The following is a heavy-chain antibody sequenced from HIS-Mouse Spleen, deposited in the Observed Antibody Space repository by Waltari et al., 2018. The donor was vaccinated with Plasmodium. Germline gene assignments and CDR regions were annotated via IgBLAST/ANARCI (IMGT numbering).Heavy chain of an antibody. V-gene: IGHV4-59*08. D-gene: IGHD5-18*01. CDR2: IYYSGST. CDR1: GGSISSYY. CDR3: ARLRYSYGYFDY. Sequence: QLNLQESGPGLVKPSETLSLTCPVSGGSISSYYCSWLRQPPGKGLEWIGYIYYSGSTNCNPSLKRRVTRSIDTSKNQFSLKLSSVTAADTAVYYCARLRYSYGYFDYWGQGTLVTVSS. J-gene: IGHJ4*02.